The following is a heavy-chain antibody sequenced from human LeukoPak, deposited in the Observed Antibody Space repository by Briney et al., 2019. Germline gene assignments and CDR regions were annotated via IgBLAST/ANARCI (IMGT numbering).Heavy chain of an antibody. CDR1: GFTFSSYG. J-gene: IGHJ6*03. CDR3: ARDPYSGSYGNYYYYFMDV. Sequence: GGSLRLSCAASGFTFSSYGMHWVRQAPGKGLEWVAVISYDGSNKYYADSVKGRFTISRDNSKNTLYLQMNSLRAEDKAVYYCARDPYSGSYGNYYYYFMDVWGKGTTVTISS. V-gene: IGHV3-30*03. CDR2: ISYDGSNK. D-gene: IGHD1-26*01.